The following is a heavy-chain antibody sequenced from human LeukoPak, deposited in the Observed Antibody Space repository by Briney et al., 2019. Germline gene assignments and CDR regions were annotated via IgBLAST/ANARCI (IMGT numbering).Heavy chain of an antibody. Sequence: ASVKVSCKASGYTFTSYGISWVRQAPGQGLEWMGWISAYNGNTNYAQKLQGRATMTTDTSTSTAYMELRSLRSDDAAVYYCARGPAVATITNYYYYGMDVWGQGTTVTVSS. CDR1: GYTFTSYG. CDR2: ISAYNGNT. D-gene: IGHD5-12*01. CDR3: ARGPAVATITNYYYYGMDV. J-gene: IGHJ6*02. V-gene: IGHV1-18*01.